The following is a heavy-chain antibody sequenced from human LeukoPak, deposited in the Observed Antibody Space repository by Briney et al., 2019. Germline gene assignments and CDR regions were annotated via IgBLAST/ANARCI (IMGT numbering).Heavy chain of an antibody. J-gene: IGHJ5*02. V-gene: IGHV4-59*01. CDR3: ARAVEVTIFGVVIDAPFDP. D-gene: IGHD3-3*01. Sequence: SETLSLTCTVSVGSISSYYWSWMRQPPGKGLEWVGYIYYSGMTNYKPSLKSRVSISVDTPKKQFSLQVSSMTAADTAVYYCARAVEVTIFGVVIDAPFDPWGQGTLVTVSS. CDR2: IYYSGMT. CDR1: VGSISSYY.